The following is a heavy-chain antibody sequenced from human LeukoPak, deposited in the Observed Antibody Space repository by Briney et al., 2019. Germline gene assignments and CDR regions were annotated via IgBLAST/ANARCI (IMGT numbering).Heavy chain of an antibody. J-gene: IGHJ4*02. CDR1: GGTFSSYA. Sequence: SVKVSCKASGGTFSSYAISWVRQAPGQGLEWMGRIIPILGIANYAQKFQGRVTITADESTSTAYMELSSLRSEDTAVYYCARDRSVEVDYAGIGYWGQGTLVTVSS. V-gene: IGHV1-69*04. CDR2: IIPILGIA. D-gene: IGHD4-17*01. CDR3: ARDRSVEVDYAGIGY.